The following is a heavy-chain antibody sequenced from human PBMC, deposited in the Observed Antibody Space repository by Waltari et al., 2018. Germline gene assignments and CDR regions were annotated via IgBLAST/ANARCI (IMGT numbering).Heavy chain of an antibody. CDR1: GFTFSSYA. J-gene: IGHJ4*02. CDR2: ISYDGSKK. CDR3: AREESGLDY. V-gene: IGHV3-30-3*01. Sequence: QVQLVESGGGVVQPGRSLRLSCAASGFTFSSYAMHWVRQAPGKGLEWVAVISYDGSKKYYADSVKGRFTISRDNSKNTLYLQMNSLRAEDTAVYYCAREESGLDYWGQGTLVTVSS.